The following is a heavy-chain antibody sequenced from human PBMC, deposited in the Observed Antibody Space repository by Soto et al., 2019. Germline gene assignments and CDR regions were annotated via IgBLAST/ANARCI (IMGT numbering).Heavy chain of an antibody. CDR1: GGSFNSDGYY. J-gene: IGHJ4*02. CDR3: ARDEGATDSFDY. Sequence: PSETLSLTCTVSGGSFNSDGYYWSWIRQPPGKGLEWIGYIYYSGSTYYNPSLKSRVTISVDTSKNQFSLKLSSVTAADTAVYYCARDEGATDSFDYWGQGTLVTVSS. CDR2: IYYSGST. V-gene: IGHV4-30-4*01. D-gene: IGHD1-26*01.